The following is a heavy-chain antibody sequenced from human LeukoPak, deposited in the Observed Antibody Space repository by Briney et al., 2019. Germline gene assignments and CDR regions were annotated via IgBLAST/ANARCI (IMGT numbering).Heavy chain of an antibody. CDR1: GFSFSFYE. D-gene: IGHD6-19*01. CDR2: ISSSGTTR. Sequence: GGSLGLSCAASGFSFSFYEMYWVRQAPGKGLEWVSYISSSGTTRYYTDSVKGRFTISRDNAKNSLFLQMNSLRAEDTAFYYCTTLTVASNFDYWGQGSLVTVSS. V-gene: IGHV3-48*03. J-gene: IGHJ4*02. CDR3: TTLTVASNFDY.